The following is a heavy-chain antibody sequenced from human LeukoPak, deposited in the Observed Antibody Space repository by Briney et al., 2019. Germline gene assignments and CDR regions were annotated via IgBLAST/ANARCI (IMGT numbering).Heavy chain of an antibody. V-gene: IGHV3-23*01. CDR3: ARGGWPFDF. J-gene: IGHJ4*02. CDR1: GFTFNIYA. CDR2: INDSGDIT. D-gene: IGHD3-10*01. Sequence: GGSPRLSCAASGFTFNIYAMSWVRQAPGKGLEWVSSINDSGDITYYADSVKGRFTIARDDSKNTVYLEMKSLTAEDTALYYCARGGWPFDFWGQGTLVTVSS.